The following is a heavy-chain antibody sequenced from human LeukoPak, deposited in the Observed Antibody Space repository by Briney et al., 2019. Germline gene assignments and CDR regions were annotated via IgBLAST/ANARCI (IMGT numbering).Heavy chain of an antibody. V-gene: IGHV1-69*05. CDR2: FIPIFGAA. D-gene: IGHD2/OR15-2a*01. Sequence: SVKVSCKASGVSFTFTSHAITWVRQAPGQGLEYMGGFIPIFGAATYAQKFQGRVTITTDESTRTVYMELSRLRSEDSAMYYCAGFFYDETDAAFDIWGQGTKVTVSS. CDR3: AGFFYDETDAAFDI. CDR1: GVSFTFTSHA. J-gene: IGHJ3*02.